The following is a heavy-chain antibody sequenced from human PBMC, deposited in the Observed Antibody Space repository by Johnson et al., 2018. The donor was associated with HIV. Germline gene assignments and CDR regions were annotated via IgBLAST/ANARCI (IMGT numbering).Heavy chain of an antibody. D-gene: IGHD4-17*01. CDR3: ARGWYGDYGGGDAFDI. CDR2: IGTAGDT. CDR1: GFTFSSYD. J-gene: IGHJ3*02. Sequence: VQLVESGGGLVQPGGSLRLSCAASGFTFSSYDMHWVRQATGKGLEWVSAIGTAGDTYYPGSVKGRFTISRENAKNSLYLQMNSLRAGDTAVYYCARGWYGDYGGGDAFDIWGQGTMVTVSS. V-gene: IGHV3-13*01.